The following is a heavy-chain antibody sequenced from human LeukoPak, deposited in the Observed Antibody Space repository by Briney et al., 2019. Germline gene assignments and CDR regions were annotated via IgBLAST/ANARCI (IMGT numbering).Heavy chain of an antibody. Sequence: ASVRVSYKTSGYSFTSYGISWVRQAPGQRLEWLGCINPDNGYTTYSQEFQGRVTITRDTSASTAYMELSSLRSEDLAVYYCTLYNYWGQGTLVTVSS. CDR1: GYSFTSYG. J-gene: IGHJ4*02. CDR3: TLYNY. D-gene: IGHD2-2*02. V-gene: IGHV1-3*03. CDR2: INPDNGYT.